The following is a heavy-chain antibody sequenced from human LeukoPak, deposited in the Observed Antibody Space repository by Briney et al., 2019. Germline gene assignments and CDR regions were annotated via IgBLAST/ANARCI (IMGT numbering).Heavy chain of an antibody. CDR3: ARRVPAAVLDV. CDR2: INPRTGGT. J-gene: IGHJ4*02. CDR1: GYTFTGYY. D-gene: IGHD2-2*01. Sequence: EASVKVSCKASGYTFTGYYLHWVRQAPGQGLEWMGWINPRTGGTNYAQKFQDRATLTRDTSISTAYMELRRLRYDDTAVYYCARRVPAAVLDVWGQGTLVTVSS. V-gene: IGHV1-2*02.